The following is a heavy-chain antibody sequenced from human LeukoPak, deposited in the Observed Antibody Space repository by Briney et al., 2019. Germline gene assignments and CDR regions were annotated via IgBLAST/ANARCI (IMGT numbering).Heavy chain of an antibody. CDR1: GVSISSYY. CDR2: IYYSGST. D-gene: IGHD3-22*01. V-gene: IGHV4-59*05. CDR3: ARQRGTMIVARPNAFDI. J-gene: IGHJ3*02. Sequence: SETLSLTCTVSGVSISSYYWSWIRQPAGKGLEWIGSIYYSGSTYYNPSLKSRVTISVDTSKNQFSLKLSSVTAADTAVYYCARQRGTMIVARPNAFDIWGQGTMVTVSS.